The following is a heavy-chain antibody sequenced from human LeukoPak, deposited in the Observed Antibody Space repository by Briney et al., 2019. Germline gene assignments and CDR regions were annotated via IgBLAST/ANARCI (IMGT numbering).Heavy chain of an antibody. D-gene: IGHD3-10*01. Sequence: AETLSLTCTVSGGSISSYYWSWIRQPPGKVLEWIGYIYYSGSTNYNPSLKSRVTISVDTSKNQFSLKLSSVTAADTAVYYCAREGDGSGSYYPYYPFDYWGQGTLVTVSS. J-gene: IGHJ4*02. CDR1: GGSISSYY. CDR3: AREGDGSGSYYPYYPFDY. CDR2: IYYSGST. V-gene: IGHV4-4*08.